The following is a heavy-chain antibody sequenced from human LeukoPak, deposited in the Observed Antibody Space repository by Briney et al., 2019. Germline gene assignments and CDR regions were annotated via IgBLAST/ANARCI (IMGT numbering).Heavy chain of an antibody. CDR1: GGSFSGYY. CDR3: ACNPAYCSSTSCYQSAFDI. Sequence: PSETLSLTCAVYGGSFSGYYWSWIRQPPGKGLEWIGEINHSGSTNYNPSLKSRVTISVDTSTNQSSLKLSSVTAADTAVYYCACNPAYCSSTSCYQSAFDIWGQGTMVTVSS. D-gene: IGHD2-2*01. CDR2: INHSGST. J-gene: IGHJ3*02. V-gene: IGHV4-34*01.